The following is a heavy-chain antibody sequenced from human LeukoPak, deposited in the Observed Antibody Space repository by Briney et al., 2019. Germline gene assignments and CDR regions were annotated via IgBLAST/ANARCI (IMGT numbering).Heavy chain of an antibody. CDR2: INPNSGGT. Sequence: ASVKASRKASGYTFTDYYVHWVRQAPGQGLEWMGWINPNSGGTKYAQNFQGRVTMTRDTSISTAYMELSRLRSDDTAVYYCARERREFFDYWGQGTLVTVSS. D-gene: IGHD3-10*01. V-gene: IGHV1-2*02. J-gene: IGHJ4*02. CDR3: ARERREFFDY. CDR1: GYTFTDYY.